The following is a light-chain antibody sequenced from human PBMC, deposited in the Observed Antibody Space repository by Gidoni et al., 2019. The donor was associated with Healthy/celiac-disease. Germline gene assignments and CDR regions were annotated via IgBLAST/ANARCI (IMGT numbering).Light chain of an antibody. V-gene: IGLV3-1*01. J-gene: IGLJ2*01. Sequence: SYELTQPPSVSVSPGQTASITCSGYQLGDKYACWYQQKPGQFPVLVIYQDSKRPSGIPERFSGSNSGNTATLTISGTQAMDEADYYCQAWDSSGVFGGGTKLTVL. CDR2: QDS. CDR1: QLGDKY. CDR3: QAWDSSGV.